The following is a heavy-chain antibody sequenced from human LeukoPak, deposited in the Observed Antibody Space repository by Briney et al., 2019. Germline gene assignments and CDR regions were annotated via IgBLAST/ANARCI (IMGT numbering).Heavy chain of an antibody. CDR2: IDHSGST. J-gene: IGHJ5*02. D-gene: IGHD2/OR15-2a*01. CDR3: VRVGPYFLLS. Sequence: PSGTLSLTCAVSGGSISSNWWRWVRQPPGKGLGWIGEIDHSGSTNYNPSLKSRVTISVDKSESQFSLKLSSVTDADPAVYYCVRVGPYFLLSWGQGTLVTVSS. V-gene: IGHV4-4*02. CDR1: GGSISSNW.